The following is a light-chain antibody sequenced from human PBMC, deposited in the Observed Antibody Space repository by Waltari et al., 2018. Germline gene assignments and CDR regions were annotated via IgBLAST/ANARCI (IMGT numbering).Light chain of an antibody. J-gene: IGKJ5*01. CDR2: ATS. Sequence: TKLTQSPSSLSASVGDRVTITCRASQVILGYLAWYQQRPGKAPKFLIYATSTLRSGVPSRFSGSGSGTDFTLTISDLQPEDFATYYCQQLKSYPITFGQGTRLEIK. CDR1: QVILGY. CDR3: QQLKSYPIT. V-gene: IGKV1-9*01.